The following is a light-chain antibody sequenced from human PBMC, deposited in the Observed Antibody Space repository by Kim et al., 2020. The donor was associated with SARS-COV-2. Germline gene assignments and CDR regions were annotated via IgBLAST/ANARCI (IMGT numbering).Light chain of an antibody. CDR3: QQYSDFPPT. CDR2: DTS. Sequence: DIQMTQSPSSLSAFVGDRVTITCRASQGITKYLGWFQQKPGQAPRSLIYDTSTLESGVPSKFRGSGSGTDFTLTISNLQPEDLATYYCQQYSDFPPTFGGGTKLEI. V-gene: IGKV1-16*02. CDR1: QGITKY. J-gene: IGKJ4*01.